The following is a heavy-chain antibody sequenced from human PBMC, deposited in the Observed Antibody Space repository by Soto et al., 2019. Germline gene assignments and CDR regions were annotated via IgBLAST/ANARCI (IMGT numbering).Heavy chain of an antibody. J-gene: IGHJ4*02. V-gene: IGHV3-72*01. CDR2: SRDKAQGYST. CDR3: VRATYFSDSSGYTRCFGY. CDR1: GCTLSDHY. D-gene: IGHD3-22*01. Sequence: EVQLVESGGGLVQPGGSLRLSCAGSGCTLSDHYIDWVRQAPGKGLEWVGRSRDKAQGYSTAYAASVKGRFTTSRDESMNSVYVKMNRLDTADTAVYYCVRATYFSDSSGYTRCFGYWGQGTLVTVSS.